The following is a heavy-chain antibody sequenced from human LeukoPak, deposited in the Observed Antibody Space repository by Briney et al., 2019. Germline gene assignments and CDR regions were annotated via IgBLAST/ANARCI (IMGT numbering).Heavy chain of an antibody. CDR3: ARDRLYCSGGSCYSYYGMDV. CDR2: INAGNGNT. CDR1: GGTFSSYA. D-gene: IGHD2-15*01. J-gene: IGHJ6*02. V-gene: IGHV1-3*01. Sequence: GSSVKVSCKASGGTFSSYAISWVRQAPGQRLEWMGWINAGNGNTKYSQKFQGRVTITRDTSASTAYMELSSLRSEDTAVYYCARDRLYCSGGSCYSYYGMDVWGQGTTVTVSS.